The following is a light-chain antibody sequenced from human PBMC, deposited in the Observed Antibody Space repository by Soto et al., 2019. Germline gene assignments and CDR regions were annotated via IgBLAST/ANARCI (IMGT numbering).Light chain of an antibody. V-gene: IGKV3-15*01. CDR2: GVS. CDR3: QQYNSWPET. CDR1: QSVSSN. J-gene: IGKJ1*01. Sequence: EFVLTQSPATLSLSPGERATLSCRASQSVSSNLAWYQQKPGQAPRLLIYGVSTRATGIPARFTGSGSGTEFTLTISSLQSEDFAVYYCQQYNSWPETFGQGTKVDI.